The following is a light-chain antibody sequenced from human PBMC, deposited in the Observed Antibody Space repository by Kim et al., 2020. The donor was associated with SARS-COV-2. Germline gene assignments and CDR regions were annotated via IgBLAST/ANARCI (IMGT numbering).Light chain of an antibody. V-gene: IGKV3-15*01. CDR1: QSISSN. CDR3: QQYNDWPWT. CDR2: GAS. Sequence: EIVMTQSPATLSVSPGERVTLSCRASQSISSNLGWYQQKPGQAPRLHIYGASTRATGIPVRFSGSGSGTEFTLTISSLQSEDFAVYCCQQYNDWPWTFGQGTKVDIK. J-gene: IGKJ1*01.